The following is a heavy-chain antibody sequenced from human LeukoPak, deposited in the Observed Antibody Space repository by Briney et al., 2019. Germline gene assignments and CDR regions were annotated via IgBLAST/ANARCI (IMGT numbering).Heavy chain of an antibody. Sequence: ASVKVSCKASGYRFHRYDMNWLRQATRQALEWMGLKNPNRGNTDHPQKLQGRVTITRNTSISTAYLELSSLRSEATAVYYCARSQQRGGAARPRFPFDYWGQGTLVTVSS. V-gene: IGHV1-8*03. D-gene: IGHD6-6*01. J-gene: IGHJ4*02. CDR1: GYRFHRYD. CDR3: ARSQQRGGAARPRFPFDY. CDR2: KNPNRGNT.